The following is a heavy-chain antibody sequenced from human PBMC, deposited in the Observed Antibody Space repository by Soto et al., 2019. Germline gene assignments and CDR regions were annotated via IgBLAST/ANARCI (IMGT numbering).Heavy chain of an antibody. D-gene: IGHD3-9*01. CDR1: GFTFNNFA. Sequence: EVHLLGSGGDLVKPGGSLRLSCEVSGFTFNNFAMSWVRQSPGKGLEWVSTISSDGDLRHYAESVKGRFTISRDNSKSSLFLQMNSLRAEYTALYFCATVRQRFLDILTGATNFDSWGQGTLVTVSS. CDR3: ATVRQRFLDILTGATNFDS. J-gene: IGHJ4*02. CDR2: ISSDGDLR. V-gene: IGHV3-23*01.